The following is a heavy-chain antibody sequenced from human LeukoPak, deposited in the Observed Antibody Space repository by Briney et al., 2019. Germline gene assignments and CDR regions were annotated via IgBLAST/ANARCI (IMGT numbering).Heavy chain of an antibody. Sequence: SETLSLTCAAYGGSFSGYYWSWIRQPPGKGLEWIGEINHSGSTNYNPSLKSRVTISVDTSKNQFSLKLSSVTAADTAVYYCARVPYSSSRSVDYYYYMDVWGKGTTVTVSS. J-gene: IGHJ6*03. V-gene: IGHV4-34*01. D-gene: IGHD6-6*01. CDR3: ARVPYSSSRSVDYYYYMDV. CDR1: GGSFSGYY. CDR2: INHSGST.